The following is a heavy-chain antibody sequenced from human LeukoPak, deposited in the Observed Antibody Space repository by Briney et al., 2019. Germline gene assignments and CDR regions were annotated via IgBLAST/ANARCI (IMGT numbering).Heavy chain of an antibody. Sequence: SQTLTLTCTVSGGSISSGGYYWSWIRQHPGKGLEWIGYIYYSGSTYYNPSLKSRVTISVDTSKNQFSLKLSSVTAADTAVYYCARSAAGYAFDIWGQGTMVTVSS. V-gene: IGHV4-31*03. CDR2: IYYSGST. CDR3: ARSAAGYAFDI. J-gene: IGHJ3*02. CDR1: GGSISSGGYY. D-gene: IGHD6-13*01.